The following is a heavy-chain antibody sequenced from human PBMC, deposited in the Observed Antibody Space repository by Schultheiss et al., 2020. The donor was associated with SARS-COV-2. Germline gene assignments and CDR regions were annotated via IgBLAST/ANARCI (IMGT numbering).Heavy chain of an antibody. CDR1: GGSISSYY. D-gene: IGHD5-12*01. CDR3: ARDGYATYYYGMDV. J-gene: IGHJ6*02. CDR2: IYYSGST. V-gene: IGHV4-59*01. Sequence: SETLSLTCTVSGGSISSYYWSWIRQPPGKGLEWIGYIYYSGSTNYNPSLKSRVTISVDTSRNQFSLKLSSVTAADTAVYYCARDGYATYYYGMDVWGQGTTVTVSS.